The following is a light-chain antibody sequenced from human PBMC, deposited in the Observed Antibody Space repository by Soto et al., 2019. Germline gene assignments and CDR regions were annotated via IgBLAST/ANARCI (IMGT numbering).Light chain of an antibody. J-gene: IGKJ1*01. V-gene: IGKV3-15*01. CDR3: QQYNHWLTWT. CDR2: SAS. CDR1: QSVSSK. Sequence: EIVMTQSPATLSVSPGERATLSCRASQSVSSKLAWYQQRPGQAPRLLIYSASTRATGIPARFSGSGSGTEFTLTISSLQSEDFALYYCQQYNHWLTWTFGQGTKVDIK.